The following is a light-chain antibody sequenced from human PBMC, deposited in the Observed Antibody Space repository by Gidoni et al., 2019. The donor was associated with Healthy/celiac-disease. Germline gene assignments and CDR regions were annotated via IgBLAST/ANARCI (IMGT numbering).Light chain of an antibody. V-gene: IGKV3-11*01. Sequence: EFVLTQSPATLSFSPGERATLACRANQSVSSYLAWYQQKPGQAPRLLIYDASNRATGIPARFSGSGSGTDFTLTISSLEPEDFAVYYCQQRSNWPPEYTFGQGTKLEIK. CDR2: DAS. CDR3: QQRSNWPPEYT. CDR1: QSVSSY. J-gene: IGKJ2*01.